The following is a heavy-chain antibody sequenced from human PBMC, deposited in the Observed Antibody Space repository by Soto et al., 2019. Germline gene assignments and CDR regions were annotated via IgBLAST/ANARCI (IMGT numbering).Heavy chain of an antibody. D-gene: IGHD3-9*01. CDR3: ARDPAHYDILTGNVSYYYAMDV. Sequence: QVQLVESGGGVVQPGRSLRLSCAASGFTFSTYSMHCVRQAPGKGLEWVALISLDGSNKYYAESVKGRFTISRDTSKNTLYLQMNSLRAEDTAVYYCARDPAHYDILTGNVSYYYAMDVWGQGTTVTVSS. J-gene: IGHJ6*02. CDR2: ISLDGSNK. CDR1: GFTFSTYS. V-gene: IGHV3-30-3*01.